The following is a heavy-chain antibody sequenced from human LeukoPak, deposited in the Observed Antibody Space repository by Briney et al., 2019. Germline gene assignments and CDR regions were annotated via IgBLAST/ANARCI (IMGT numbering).Heavy chain of an antibody. D-gene: IGHD3-10*01. J-gene: IGHJ5*02. CDR1: GLTFNTHD. V-gene: IGHV3-13*01. CDR2: IGTAHDT. Sequence: GGSLRLSCAASGLTFNTHDMHWVRQAAGKGLEWVSGIGTAHDTYYADSVKGRFTISRENAKNSLYLQMNSLRAGDTAVYYCARGIPVIRGVISPLDLWGQGTLVTVSS. CDR3: ARGIPVIRGVISPLDL.